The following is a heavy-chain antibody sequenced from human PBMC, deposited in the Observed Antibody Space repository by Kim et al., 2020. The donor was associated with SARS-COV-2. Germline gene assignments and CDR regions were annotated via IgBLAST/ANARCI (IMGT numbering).Heavy chain of an antibody. V-gene: IGHV4-39*01. CDR3: VAYQYETTYDF. CDR1: GGSISSSRHY. J-gene: IGHJ4*02. CDR2: IYYTWTT. Sequence: SETLSLTCTVSGGSISSSRHYWAWIRQPPGKGLEWIGSIYYTWTTDYNPSLKSRVTISLDTSKNEFSLKLNSVTAADTAVYYCVAYQYETTYDFWGQGTLVPVSS. D-gene: IGHD1-1*01.